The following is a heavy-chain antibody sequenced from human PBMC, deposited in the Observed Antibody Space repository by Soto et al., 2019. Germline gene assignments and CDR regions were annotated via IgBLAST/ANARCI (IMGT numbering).Heavy chain of an antibody. CDR2: INPNSGGT. J-gene: IGHJ6*02. CDR3: ARVYGDYNYYYYGMDV. V-gene: IGHV1-2*02. CDR1: GYTFTGYY. D-gene: IGHD4-17*01. Sequence: ASVKVSCKASGYTFTGYYMHWVRQAPGQGLEWMGWINPNSGGTNYAQKFQGRVTMTRDTSISTAYMELSRLRSDDTAVYYCARVYGDYNYYYYGMDVCGQGTTVTVSS.